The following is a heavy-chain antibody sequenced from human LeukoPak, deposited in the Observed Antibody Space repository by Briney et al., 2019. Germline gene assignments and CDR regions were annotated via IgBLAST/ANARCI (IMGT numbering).Heavy chain of an antibody. CDR1: GFPFNAYW. CDR2: IRQDGDTK. V-gene: IGHV3-7*01. J-gene: IGHJ4*02. D-gene: IGHD3-10*01. Sequence: GGSLRLSCAASGFPFNAYWMTWVRQAPGKGLEWVANIRQDGDTKYVDSVKGRFTISRDNAMNSLYLQMNSLRAEDTAVYYCARGRGSDYWGQGTLVTVSS. CDR3: ARGRGSDY.